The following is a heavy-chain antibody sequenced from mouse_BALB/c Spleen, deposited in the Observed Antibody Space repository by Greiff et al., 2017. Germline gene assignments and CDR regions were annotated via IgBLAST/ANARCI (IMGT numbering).Heavy chain of an antibody. CDR3: ARERYYGSSYVWFAY. CDR1: GFYIKDTY. D-gene: IGHD1-1*01. CDR2: IDPANGNT. J-gene: IGHJ3*01. Sequence: VQLQQSGAELVKPGASVKLSCTASGFYIKDTYMHWVKQRPEQGLEWIGRIDPANGNTKYAPKFPGKATITADTSSNTAYLQLSSLTSEDTAVYYCARERYYGSSYVWFAYWGQGTLVTVSA. V-gene: IGHV14-3*02.